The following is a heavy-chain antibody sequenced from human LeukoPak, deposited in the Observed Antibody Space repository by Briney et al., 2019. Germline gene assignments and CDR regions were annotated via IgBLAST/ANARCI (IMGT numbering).Heavy chain of an antibody. CDR1: GFTFSSYS. CDR3: ARDMRWPLGGAFDI. V-gene: IGHV3-21*01. CDR2: ISSSSSYI. D-gene: IGHD3-16*01. J-gene: IGHJ3*02. Sequence: GGSLRLSCAASGFTFSSYSMNWVRQAPGKGLEWVSSISSSSSYIYYADSVKGRFTISRDNAKNSLYLQMNSLRAEDTAVYYCARDMRWPLGGAFDIWGQGTMVTVSS.